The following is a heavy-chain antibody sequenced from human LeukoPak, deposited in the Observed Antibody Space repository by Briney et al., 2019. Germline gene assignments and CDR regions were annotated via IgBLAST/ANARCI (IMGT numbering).Heavy chain of an antibody. CDR1: GFTFDDYA. CDR2: ISWDGGST. Sequence: HPGGSLRLSCAASGFTFDDYAMHWVRQAPGKGLEWVSLISWDGGSTYYADSVKGRFTISRDNSKNSLYLQMNSLRAEDTALYYCAKDIVERTFVAGYYYMDVWGKGTTVTVSS. V-gene: IGHV3-43D*03. D-gene: IGHD2-15*01. CDR3: AKDIVERTFVAGYYYMDV. J-gene: IGHJ6*03.